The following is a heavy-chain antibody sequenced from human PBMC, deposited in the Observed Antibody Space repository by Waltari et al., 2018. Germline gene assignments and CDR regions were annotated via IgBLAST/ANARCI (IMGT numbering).Heavy chain of an antibody. CDR1: GDSISSTSYY. D-gene: IGHD2-15*01. CDR3: ARPGRVGGGSLMALDY. CDR2: FVYNGNT. Sequence: QLHLQESGPGLVKPSETLSLTCSVSGDSISSTSYYWGWIRQPPGKGLEWIGSFVYNGNTYYNPSLKSRVSISVDTSKNHFSLQLMSVTAADTAIYYCARPGRVGGGSLMALDYWGQGTLVTVSS. V-gene: IGHV4-39*02. J-gene: IGHJ4*02.